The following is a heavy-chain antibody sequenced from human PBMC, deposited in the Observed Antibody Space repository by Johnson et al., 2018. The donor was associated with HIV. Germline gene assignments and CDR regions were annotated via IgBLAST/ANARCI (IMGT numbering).Heavy chain of an antibody. CDR1: GFTFSSYW. CDR3: AKGRYSSSWYLAGAFDI. D-gene: IGHD6-13*01. CDR2: IKQEGSDK. V-gene: IGHV3-7*03. Sequence: VQVVESGGGLVQPGGSLRLSCAASGFTFSSYWMSWVRQAPGKGLEWVANIKQEGSDKYYVDSVKGRFTISRDNSKNTLFLQRNSLRAEDTAVYHCAKGRYSSSWYLAGAFDIWGQGTMVTVSS. J-gene: IGHJ3*02.